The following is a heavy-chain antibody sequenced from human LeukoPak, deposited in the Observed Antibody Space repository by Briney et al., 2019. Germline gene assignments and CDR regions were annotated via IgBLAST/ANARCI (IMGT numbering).Heavy chain of an antibody. CDR3: ARGGGYYDRSAKYFIRPPEY. CDR2: MNTKRGNT. Sequence: ASVKDSCKYSGYTFTSYDINWVRQATGQGVEWVGWMNTKRGNTGYAQKFQGRVTMTRNTSISTAYLELSSLRSEDTAVYYCARGGGYYDRSAKYFIRPPEYWGQGTLVTVSS. CDR1: GYTFTSYD. V-gene: IGHV1-8*01. J-gene: IGHJ4*02. D-gene: IGHD3-22*01.